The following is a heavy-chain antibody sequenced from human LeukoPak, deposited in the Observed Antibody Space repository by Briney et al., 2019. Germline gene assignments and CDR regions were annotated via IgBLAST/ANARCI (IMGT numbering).Heavy chain of an antibody. CDR1: GFTFSSYS. V-gene: IGHV3-21*01. Sequence: GGSLRLSCAASGFTFSSYSMNWVRQAPGKGLEWVSSISSSSSYIYYADSVKGRFTISRDNAKNSLYLQMNSLRAEDTAVYYCARERLGYSGYDSIPPDYWGQGTLVTVSS. CDR2: ISSSSSYI. CDR3: ARERLGYSGYDSIPPDY. J-gene: IGHJ4*02. D-gene: IGHD5-12*01.